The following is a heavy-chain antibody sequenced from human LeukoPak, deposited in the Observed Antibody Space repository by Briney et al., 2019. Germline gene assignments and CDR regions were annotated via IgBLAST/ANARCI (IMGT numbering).Heavy chain of an antibody. Sequence: ASVKVSCKASGYTFTGYYMHWVRQAPGQGLEWMGRINPNSGGTNYAQKFQGRVTMTRDTSISTAYMELSGLRSDDTAVYYCARAGYGDPGAFDIWGQGTMVTVSS. V-gene: IGHV1-2*06. CDR3: ARAGYGDPGAFDI. D-gene: IGHD4-17*01. J-gene: IGHJ3*02. CDR1: GYTFTGYY. CDR2: INPNSGGT.